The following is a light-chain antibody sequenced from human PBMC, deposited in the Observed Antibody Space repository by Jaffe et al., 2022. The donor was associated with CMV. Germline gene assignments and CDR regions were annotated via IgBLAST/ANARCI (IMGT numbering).Light chain of an antibody. J-gene: IGLJ3*02. Sequence: SYVLTQPPSVSLTPGETARITCGGSNIEIKSVHWYQQRPGQAPALVIYNDSDRPSGIPERFSGSNSGNTATLIISGVEAGDEADYYCQVWDTSSALFGGGTKLTVL. V-gene: IGLV3-21*04. CDR3: QVWDTSSAL. CDR1: NIEIKS. CDR2: NDS.